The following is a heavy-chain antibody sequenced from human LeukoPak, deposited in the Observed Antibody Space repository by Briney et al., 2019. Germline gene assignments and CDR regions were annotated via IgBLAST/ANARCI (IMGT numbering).Heavy chain of an antibody. V-gene: IGHV3-30-3*01. CDR3: AREGYYGSGSPPSLYFDY. Sequence: GGSLRLSCAASGFTFRNYVIHWVRQAPGKGLEWVAVTSSDLNVKLYADSVKGRFTISRDNSRSTLYLQMNSLRPEDTAIYYCAREGYYGSGSPPSLYFDYWGQETLVTVSS. D-gene: IGHD3-10*01. CDR1: GFTFRNYV. CDR2: TSSDLNVK. J-gene: IGHJ4*02.